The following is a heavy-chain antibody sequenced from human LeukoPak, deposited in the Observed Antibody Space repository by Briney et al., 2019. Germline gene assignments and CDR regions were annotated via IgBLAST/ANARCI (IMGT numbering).Heavy chain of an antibody. D-gene: IGHD1-26*01. V-gene: IGHV3-48*01. Sequence: GGSLRLSCAASGFTFSSYSMNWVRQAPGKGLEWVSYISSSSSTIYYADSVKGRFTISRDNAKNSLYLQMNSLRAEDTAVYYCARHPKYSGRRDFDYWGQGTPVTVSS. CDR2: ISSSSSTI. CDR1: GFTFSSYS. CDR3: ARHPKYSGRRDFDY. J-gene: IGHJ4*02.